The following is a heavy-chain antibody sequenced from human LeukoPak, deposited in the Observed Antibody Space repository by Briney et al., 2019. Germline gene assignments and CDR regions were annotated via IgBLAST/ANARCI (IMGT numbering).Heavy chain of an antibody. V-gene: IGHV3-15*01. CDR2: IKSKADGETT. D-gene: IGHD3-10*01. J-gene: IGHJ4*02. Sequence: ETLSLTCTVSGGSISNYYWSWIRQPPGKELEWVGCIKSKADGETTDYAAPVKGRFTMSRDDSEATLYLFMNGLKAEDTAVYYCTTDLGVTMIRGVLVYWGQGALVTVSS. CDR1: GGSISNYY. CDR3: TTDLGVTMIRGVLVY.